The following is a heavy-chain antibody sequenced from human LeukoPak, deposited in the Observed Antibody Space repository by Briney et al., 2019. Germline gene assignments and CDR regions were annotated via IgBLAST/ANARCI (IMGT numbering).Heavy chain of an antibody. J-gene: IGHJ4*02. D-gene: IGHD4-17*01. CDR3: AKQLPGYGDYDVDY. CDR1: GFTFSNYG. Sequence: GRSLRLSCAASGFTFSNYGMHWVRQAPGKGLEWVAVIWYDGSNKYYADSVKGRFTISRDNSKNTLYLQMNSLRAEDTAVYHCAKQLPGYGDYDVDYWGQGTLVTVSS. CDR2: IWYDGSNK. V-gene: IGHV3-33*06.